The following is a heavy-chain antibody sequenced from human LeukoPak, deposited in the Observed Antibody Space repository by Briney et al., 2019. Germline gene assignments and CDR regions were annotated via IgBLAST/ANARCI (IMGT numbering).Heavy chain of an antibody. J-gene: IGHJ6*03. V-gene: IGHV4-61*02. CDR1: GGSISSGSYY. CDR2: IYTSGST. Sequence: PSETLSLTCTVSGGSISSGSYYWSWIRQPAGKGLEWIGRIYTSGSTNYNPSLKSRVTISVDTSKNQFSLKLSSVTAADTAVYYCARERVITMVRGVTPLGYYYYYMDVWGKGTTVTISS. CDR3: ARERVITMVRGVTPLGYYYYYMDV. D-gene: IGHD3-10*01.